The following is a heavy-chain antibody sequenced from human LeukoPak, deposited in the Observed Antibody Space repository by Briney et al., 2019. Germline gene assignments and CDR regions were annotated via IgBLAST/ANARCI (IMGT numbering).Heavy chain of an antibody. Sequence: SGGSLILSCTASGFTFGDFAMSWVRQAPGKVLEWVGFIRSQGYGGAPEYAASVKGRFSIARDDSKSIAYLQMSSLKVEDTGLYYCTRSTVIADSFDYWGQGILVTVSS. D-gene: IGHD4-17*01. CDR3: TRSTVIADSFDY. CDR2: IRSQGYGGAP. J-gene: IGHJ4*02. V-gene: IGHV3-49*04. CDR1: GFTFGDFA.